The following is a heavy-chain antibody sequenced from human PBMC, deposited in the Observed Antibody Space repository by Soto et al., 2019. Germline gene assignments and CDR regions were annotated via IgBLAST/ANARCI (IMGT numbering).Heavy chain of an antibody. D-gene: IGHD2-15*01. CDR3: ARDLGGWPDY. Sequence: QVQLVQSGAEVKKPGASVKVSCKASGYTFTSYAMHWVRQAPGQRLEWMGRINAGNGNTKYSQKFQGRVTITRDTFASTAYMELSSLRSEDTAVYCCARDLGGWPDYWGQGTLVTVSS. J-gene: IGHJ4*02. CDR2: INAGNGNT. CDR1: GYTFTSYA. V-gene: IGHV1-3*01.